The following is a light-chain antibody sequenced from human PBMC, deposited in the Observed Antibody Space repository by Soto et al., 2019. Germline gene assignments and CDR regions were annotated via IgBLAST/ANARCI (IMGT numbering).Light chain of an antibody. Sequence: DIQMTQSPSSLSASVGDRVTITCQASQDISNYLNWYQQKPGKAPKLLIYDASNLETGVPSRFSGSGSGTDFTLSINRLQPEANKTYYCQQYDKLLTFGHVTRLEIK. CDR2: DAS. CDR1: QDISNY. CDR3: QQYDKLLT. V-gene: IGKV1-33*01. J-gene: IGKJ5*01.